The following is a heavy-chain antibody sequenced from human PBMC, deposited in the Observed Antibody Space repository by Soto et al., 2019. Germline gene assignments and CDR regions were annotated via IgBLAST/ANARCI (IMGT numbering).Heavy chain of an antibody. Sequence: SETLSLTCAVYGGSFGDYYWSWVRQPPGKGLAWIGDINPSGSTNYNPSLKGRVTLSIDTSKNQFSLELNSVTAADTAAYFCARVQLVEKVIDYWGQGTLVTVSS. CDR2: INPSGST. CDR1: GGSFGDYY. V-gene: IGHV4-34*01. CDR3: ARVQLVEKVIDY. J-gene: IGHJ4*02. D-gene: IGHD1-1*01.